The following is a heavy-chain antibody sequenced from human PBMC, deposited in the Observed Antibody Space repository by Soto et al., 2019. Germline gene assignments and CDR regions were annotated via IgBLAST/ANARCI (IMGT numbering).Heavy chain of an antibody. Sequence: GESLKISCRGSGYSFTTYWIGWVRQMPGKGLEWMGIIYPGDSDIRYSPSFQGQVTISADKSINTAYLQWSSLKASDTAMYYCVRHPFGSGYNYYSMDVWGQGTTVTV. J-gene: IGHJ6*02. CDR3: VRHPFGSGYNYYSMDV. CDR1: GYSFTTYW. D-gene: IGHD5-18*01. CDR2: IYPGDSDI. V-gene: IGHV5-51*01.